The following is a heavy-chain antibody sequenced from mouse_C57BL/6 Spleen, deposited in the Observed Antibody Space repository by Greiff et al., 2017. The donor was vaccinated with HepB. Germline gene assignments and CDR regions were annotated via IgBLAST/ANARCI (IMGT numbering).Heavy chain of an antibody. CDR1: GYTFTSYW. V-gene: IGHV1-52*01. J-gene: IGHJ2*01. D-gene: IGHD2-1*01. CDR3: ARKEFYYGNYDY. CDR2: IDPSDSET. Sequence: VQLQQPGAELVRPGSSVKLSCKASGYTFTSYWMHWVKQRPIQGLEWIGNIDPSDSETHYNQKFKDKATLTVDKSSSTAYMQLSSLTSEDSAVDYCARKEFYYGNYDYWGQGTTLTVSS.